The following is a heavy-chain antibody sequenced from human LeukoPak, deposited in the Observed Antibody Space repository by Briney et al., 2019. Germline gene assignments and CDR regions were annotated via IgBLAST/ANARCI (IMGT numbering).Heavy chain of an antibody. Sequence: QPGGSLRLSCAASGFTFSSYAMHWVRQAPGKGLEWVAVISYDGSNKYYADSVKGRFTISRDNSKDTLYLQMNSLRAEDTAVYYCTKGADVVGATSYYFDYWGQGTLVTVSS. CDR3: TKGADVVGATSYYFDY. J-gene: IGHJ4*02. CDR1: GFTFSSYA. V-gene: IGHV3-30*04. CDR2: ISYDGSNK. D-gene: IGHD1-26*01.